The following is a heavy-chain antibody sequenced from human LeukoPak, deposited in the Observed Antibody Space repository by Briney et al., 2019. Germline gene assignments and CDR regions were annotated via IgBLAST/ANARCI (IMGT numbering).Heavy chain of an antibody. J-gene: IGHJ5*02. Sequence: GASVKVSCKASGYTFTSYYMHWVRQAPGQGLEWMGWINPNSGGTNYAQKFQGRVTMTRDTSISTAYMELSRLRSEDTAVYYCATLLFASGFDPWGQGTLVTVSS. CDR3: ATLLFASGFDP. V-gene: IGHV1-2*02. D-gene: IGHD2-15*01. CDR2: INPNSGGT. CDR1: GYTFTSYY.